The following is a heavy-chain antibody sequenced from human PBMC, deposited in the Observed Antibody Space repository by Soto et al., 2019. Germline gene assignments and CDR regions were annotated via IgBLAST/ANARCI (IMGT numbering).Heavy chain of an antibody. CDR1: DDSIRSYY. CDR2: IYHSGTT. V-gene: IGHV4-59*01. J-gene: IGHJ5*02. CDR3: AREDTRWIDP. Sequence: PSEPLSLTCTVSDDSIRSYYWSWIRQSPGKGLEWIGYIYHSGTTSYNPSLKSRVIISINKSKNQFSLKLNSVTAADTAVYYCAREDTRWIDPCGQAMRLTVSS.